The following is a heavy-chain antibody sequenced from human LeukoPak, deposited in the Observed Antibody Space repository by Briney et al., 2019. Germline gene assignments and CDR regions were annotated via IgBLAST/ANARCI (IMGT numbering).Heavy chain of an antibody. J-gene: IGHJ3*02. CDR2: ISSSSSYI. D-gene: IGHD5-24*01. CDR3: ARDNREMATVASDI. Sequence: GASLRLSCAAAGFTFSSYSMNWVRQAPGKGLEWVSSISSSSSYIYYADSVKGRFTISRDNAKNSLYLQMNSLRAEDTAVYYCARDNREMATVASDICGQGTMVTVSS. V-gene: IGHV3-21*01. CDR1: GFTFSSYS.